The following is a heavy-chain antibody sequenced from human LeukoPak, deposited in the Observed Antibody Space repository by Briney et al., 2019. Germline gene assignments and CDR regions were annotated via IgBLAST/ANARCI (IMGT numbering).Heavy chain of an antibody. Sequence: GGSLRLSCAASGFTFSTYGFHWVRQAPGKGLEWVAATFYDGSKSFYTDSVKGRFTISRDNSKNTLYLQMNSLRAEDTAVYYCARDFSISGDYVGYWGQGTLVTVSS. CDR1: GFTFSTYG. CDR2: TFYDGSKS. CDR3: ARDFSISGDYVGY. V-gene: IGHV3-33*01. D-gene: IGHD1-14*01. J-gene: IGHJ4*02.